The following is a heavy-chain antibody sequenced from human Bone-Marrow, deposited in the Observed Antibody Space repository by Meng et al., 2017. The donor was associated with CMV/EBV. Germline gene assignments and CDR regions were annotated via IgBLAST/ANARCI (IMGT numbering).Heavy chain of an antibody. CDR1: GDTFVNYG. D-gene: IGHD1-20*01. CDR3: ARDAFITGTTYYYGMDV. V-gene: IGHV1-18*01. J-gene: IGHJ6*02. CDR2: ISIYNGNT. Sequence: ASVKVSCKASGDTFVNYGLSWVRQAPGQGLEWMGWISIYNGNTNYAEKFQGRVTMTTDTSTSTAYMELRRLTSHDTAMYYCARDAFITGTTYYYGMDVWGQGTTVTVFS.